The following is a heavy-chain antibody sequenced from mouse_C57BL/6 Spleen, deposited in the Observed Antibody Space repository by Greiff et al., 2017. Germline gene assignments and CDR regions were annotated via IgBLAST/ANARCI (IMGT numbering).Heavy chain of an antibody. CDR3: AKTVYGNDWYFDV. J-gene: IGHJ1*03. V-gene: IGHV1-64*01. Sequence: QVQLQQSGAELVKPGASVKLSCKASGYTFTSYWMHWVKQRPGQGLEWIGMIHPNSGSTNYNEKFKSKATLTVDKSSSTAYMQLSSLTSEDSSVDTGAKTVYGNDWYFDVWGTGTTVTVSS. CDR2: IHPNSGST. CDR1: GYTFTSYW. D-gene: IGHD2-1*01.